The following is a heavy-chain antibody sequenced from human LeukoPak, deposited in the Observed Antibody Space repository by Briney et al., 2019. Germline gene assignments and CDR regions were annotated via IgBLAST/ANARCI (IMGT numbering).Heavy chain of an antibody. CDR2: ILSDGNDK. CDR3: ARETTTYDY. V-gene: IGHV3-30*03. J-gene: IGHJ4*02. CDR1: GLTFSSYD. D-gene: IGHD4-17*01. Sequence: GGSLRLSCAASGLTFSSYDMHWVRQAPGRGLEWVAIILSDGNDKYYADSVKGRFTISRDNSKDTLDLQMNSLRAEDTAVYYCARETTTYDYWGQGTLVTVSS.